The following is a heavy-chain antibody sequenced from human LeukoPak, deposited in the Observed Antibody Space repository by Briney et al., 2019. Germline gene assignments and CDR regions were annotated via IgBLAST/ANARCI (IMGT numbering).Heavy chain of an antibody. CDR2: ISSSGSTI. CDR1: GFTFSSYE. Sequence: GGSLRLSCAASGFTFSSYEMNWVRQAPGKGLEWVSYISSSGSTIYYADSVKGRFTISRDNAKNSLYLQMNSLKTEDTAVYYCTSPLYYDILTGSDYWGQGTLVTVSS. V-gene: IGHV3-48*03. CDR3: TSPLYYDILTGSDY. D-gene: IGHD3-9*01. J-gene: IGHJ4*02.